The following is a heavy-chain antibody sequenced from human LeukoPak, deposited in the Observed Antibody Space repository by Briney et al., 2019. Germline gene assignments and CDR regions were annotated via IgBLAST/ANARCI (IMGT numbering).Heavy chain of an antibody. D-gene: IGHD1-14*01. V-gene: IGHV1-2*06. Sequence: GASVKLSCKTSGYTFTDEYIHWVRQAPGHGLECMGRMHPNTGDTVYVQKFQGRVTFTRDTSISTAYMELHRLRSDDTAVYYCVRHLTDPSSGDYWGQGTLVTVSS. CDR3: VRHLTDPSSGDY. CDR1: GYTFTDEY. CDR2: MHPNTGDT. J-gene: IGHJ4*02.